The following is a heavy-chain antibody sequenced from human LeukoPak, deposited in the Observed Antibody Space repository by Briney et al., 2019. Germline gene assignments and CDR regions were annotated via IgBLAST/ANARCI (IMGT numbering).Heavy chain of an antibody. CDR2: ISSSSSYI. CDR1: GFTFSTYS. D-gene: IGHD2-15*01. Sequence: GGSLRLSCAASGFTFSTYSINWVRQAPGKGLEWVSSISSSSSYIYYADSVKGRFTISRDNAKSSLYLQMNNLRAEDTAVYYCAKDNVVVVVAATDDDAFDIWGQGTMVTVSS. J-gene: IGHJ3*02. V-gene: IGHV3-21*01. CDR3: AKDNVVVVVAATDDDAFDI.